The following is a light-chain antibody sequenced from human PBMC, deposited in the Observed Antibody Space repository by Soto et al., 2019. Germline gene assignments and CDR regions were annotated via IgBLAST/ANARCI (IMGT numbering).Light chain of an antibody. CDR3: QHYDSSPRT. CDR1: QSVSNRY. J-gene: IGKJ1*01. V-gene: IGKV3-20*01. CDR2: GAS. Sequence: EIVLTQSPGTLSLSPGERATLSCRASQSVSNRYLAWYQQKPGQAPRLLIHGASSRATGITDRFSGSGSGTDFTLTISRLEPEDFAVYYCQHYDSSPRTFGQGTKVEGK.